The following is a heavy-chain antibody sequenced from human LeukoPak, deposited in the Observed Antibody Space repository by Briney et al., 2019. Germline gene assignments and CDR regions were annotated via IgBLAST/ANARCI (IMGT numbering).Heavy chain of an antibody. V-gene: IGHV4-34*01. D-gene: IGHD5-24*01. CDR1: GGSFSGYY. CDR3: ARVGRWLLHDY. CDR2: INHSGST. J-gene: IGHJ4*02. Sequence: SETLSLTCAVYGGSFSGYYWSWIRQPPGKGLEWIGEINHSGSTNYNLSLKSRVTISVDTSKNQFSLKLSSVTAADTAVYYCARVGRWLLHDYGGQGTLVTVSS.